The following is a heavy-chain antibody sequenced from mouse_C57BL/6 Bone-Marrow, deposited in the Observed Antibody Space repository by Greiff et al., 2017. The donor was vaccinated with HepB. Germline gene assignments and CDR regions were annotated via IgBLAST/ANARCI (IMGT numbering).Heavy chain of an antibody. J-gene: IGHJ3*01. V-gene: IGHV5-9-1*02. CDR1: GFTFSSYA. Sequence: DVHLVESGEGLVKPGGSLKLSRAASGFTFSSYAMSWVRQTPEKRLEWVAYISSGGDYIYYADTVKGRFTISRDNARNTLYLQMSSLKSEDTAMYYCTREGDIYDYDAGFAYWGQGTLVTVSA. CDR3: TREGDIYDYDAGFAY. D-gene: IGHD2-4*01. CDR2: ISSGGDYI.